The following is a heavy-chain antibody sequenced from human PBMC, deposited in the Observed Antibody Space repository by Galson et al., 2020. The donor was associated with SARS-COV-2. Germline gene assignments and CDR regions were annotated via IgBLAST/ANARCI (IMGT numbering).Heavy chain of an antibody. CDR2: ISHSGGT. D-gene: IGHD4-17*01. CDR3: ARLHYGEYAPEAFDI. CDR1: GTSISSASYS. Sequence: SETLSLTCAVSGTSISSASYSWNWIRQPPAKGLEWIGYISHSGGTSYNPSLKSRVTISGDRYKNQFSLRLSSVTAADTAVYYCARLHYGEYAPEAFDIWGPGTRVTVAS. J-gene: IGHJ3*02. V-gene: IGHV4-30-2*01.